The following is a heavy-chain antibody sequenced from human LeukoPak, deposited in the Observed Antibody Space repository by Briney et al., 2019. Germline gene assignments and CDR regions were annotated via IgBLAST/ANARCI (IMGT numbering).Heavy chain of an antibody. Sequence: GGSLRLSCVASGVTLSNYAMSWARQAPGKGLEWVSGISSSGSGGNTYYADSVKGRFTISRDSSRNTLFLHMNSLRAEDTAVYYCVRARDSSGWFLDYWGQGTLVTVSS. J-gene: IGHJ4*02. CDR1: GVTLSNYA. D-gene: IGHD6-19*01. V-gene: IGHV3-23*01. CDR2: ISSSGSGGNT. CDR3: VRARDSSGWFLDY.